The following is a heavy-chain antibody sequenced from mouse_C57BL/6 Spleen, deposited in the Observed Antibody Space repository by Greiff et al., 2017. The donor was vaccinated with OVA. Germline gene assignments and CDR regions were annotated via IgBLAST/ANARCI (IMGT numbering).Heavy chain of an antibody. CDR2: ISSGGSYT. J-gene: IGHJ3*01. D-gene: IGHD2-3*01. Sequence: EVKLMESGGDLVKPGGSLKLSCAASGFTFSSYGMSWVRQTPDKRLEWVATISSGGSYTYYPDSVKGRFTISGDNAKNTLYLQMSSLKSEDTAMYYCARHDGYYAAYWGQGTLVTVSA. CDR3: ARHDGYYAAY. CDR1: GFTFSSYG. V-gene: IGHV5-6*01.